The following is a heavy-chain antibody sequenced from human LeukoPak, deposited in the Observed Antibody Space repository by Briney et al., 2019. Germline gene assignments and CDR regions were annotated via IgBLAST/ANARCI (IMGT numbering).Heavy chain of an antibody. D-gene: IGHD6-13*01. J-gene: IGHJ1*01. Sequence: GGSLRLSCAASGFTFSSYAMSWVRQAPGKGLEWVAVISYDGSNKYYADSVKGRFTISRDNSKNTLYLQMNSLRAEDTAVYYCAKDTGYSSSTFQHWGQGTLVTVSS. V-gene: IGHV3-30*18. CDR2: ISYDGSNK. CDR1: GFTFSSYA. CDR3: AKDTGYSSSTFQH.